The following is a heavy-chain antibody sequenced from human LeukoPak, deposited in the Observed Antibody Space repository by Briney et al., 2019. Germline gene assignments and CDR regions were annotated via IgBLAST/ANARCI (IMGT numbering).Heavy chain of an antibody. CDR3: AREPLGATVVTAPFDY. Sequence: GASVKVSCTASGGTFSSYAISWVRQAPGQGLEWMGRIIPILGIANYAQKFQGRVTITADKSTSTAYMELSSLRSEDTAVYYCAREPLGATVVTAPFDYWGQGTLVTVSS. D-gene: IGHD4-23*01. CDR2: IIPILGIA. CDR1: GGTFSSYA. V-gene: IGHV1-69*04. J-gene: IGHJ4*02.